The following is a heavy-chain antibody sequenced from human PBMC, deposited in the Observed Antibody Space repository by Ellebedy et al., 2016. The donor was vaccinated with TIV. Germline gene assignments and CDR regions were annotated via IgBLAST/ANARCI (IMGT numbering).Heavy chain of an antibody. D-gene: IGHD3-9*01. J-gene: IGHJ6*02. V-gene: IGHV4-59*08. CDR2: IYYSGST. CDR1: GGSISSYY. CDR3: TRHHRPDTYYDILTAYMGMDV. Sequence: MPGGSLRLSCTVSGGSISSYYWSWIRQPPGKGLGWIGYIYYSGSTNYNPSLKSRVTISVDTSKNQFSLKLSSVTAADTAVYYCTRHHRPDTYYDILTAYMGMDVWGQGTTVTVSS.